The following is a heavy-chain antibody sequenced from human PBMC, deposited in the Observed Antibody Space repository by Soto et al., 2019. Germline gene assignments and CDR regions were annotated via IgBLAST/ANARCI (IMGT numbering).Heavy chain of an antibody. CDR1: GFTLNNYW. J-gene: IGHJ6*02. CDR2: INGDAIST. V-gene: IGHV3-74*01. Sequence: QLVESGGGLVQPGGSLRLSCAASGFTLNNYWMHWVRQAPGMGLVWVSRINGDAISTSYADSVKGRFTISRDNARNTLYLQMNSLRAEDTALYYCARGDIAAETFFYYYGMDLWGQGTTVTVS. D-gene: IGHD6-13*01. CDR3: ARGDIAAETFFYYYGMDL.